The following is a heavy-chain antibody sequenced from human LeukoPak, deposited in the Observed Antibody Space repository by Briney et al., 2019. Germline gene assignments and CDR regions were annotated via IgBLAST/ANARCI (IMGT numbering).Heavy chain of an antibody. CDR2: ISIGSSPYT. CDR1: GFSFSKSS. CDR3: ASYTLWYGDS. Sequence: TGGSLRLSCAASGFSFSKSSMLWFRQPPGKLLGWVSSISIGSSPYTYYADSLKVRFTISRDNAKHSVCLQMNSLRPEDTAVYYCASYTLWYGDSWGQGTLVTGSS. J-gene: IGHJ4*02. D-gene: IGHD3-10*01. V-gene: IGHV3-21*06.